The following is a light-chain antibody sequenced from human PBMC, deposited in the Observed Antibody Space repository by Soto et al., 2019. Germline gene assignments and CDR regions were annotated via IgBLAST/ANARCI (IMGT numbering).Light chain of an antibody. V-gene: IGLV2-14*01. CDR2: DVS. Sequence: QSALTQPASVSGSPGQSITISCTGTSRDVGAYNYVSWFQQHPGEAPKLMIYDVSNRPSGVSSRFSGSKSGNTASLTISGLQVEDEADYYCSSYTTSSTWVFGGGTKLTVL. CDR3: SSYTTSSTWV. CDR1: SRDVGAYNY. J-gene: IGLJ3*02.